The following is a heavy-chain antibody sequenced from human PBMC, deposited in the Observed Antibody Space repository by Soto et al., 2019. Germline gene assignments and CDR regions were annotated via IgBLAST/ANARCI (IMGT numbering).Heavy chain of an antibody. V-gene: IGHV4-59*01. CDR1: GGSIGSYY. CDR3: ARLIAARRGWFDP. Sequence: PSETLSLTWTVSGGSIGSYYWSWIRQPPGKGLEWIGYIYYSGSTNYNPSLKSRVTISVDTSKNQFSLKLSSVTAADTAVYYCARLIAARRGWFDPWGQGTLVTVSS. CDR2: IYYSGST. D-gene: IGHD6-6*01. J-gene: IGHJ5*02.